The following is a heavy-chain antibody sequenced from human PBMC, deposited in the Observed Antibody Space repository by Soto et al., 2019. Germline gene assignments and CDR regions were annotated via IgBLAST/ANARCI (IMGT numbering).Heavy chain of an antibody. CDR1: GFTFSSSW. J-gene: IGHJ6*02. Sequence: GGSLSLSCAASGFTFSSSWMSWVRQAPGKGLEWVANIKQDGSEKYYADSVKGRFTISRDNAKNSVSLQMNSLRAEDTAVYYCAREYTAWPLAYGLDVWGQGTTVTVAS. CDR3: AREYTAWPLAYGLDV. V-gene: IGHV3-7*01. CDR2: IKQDGSEK. D-gene: IGHD2-2*02.